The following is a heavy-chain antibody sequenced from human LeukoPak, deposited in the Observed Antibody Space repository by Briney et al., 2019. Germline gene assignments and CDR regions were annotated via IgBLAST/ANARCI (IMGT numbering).Heavy chain of an antibody. CDR2: IYYSGST. Sequence: KPSETLSLTCTVSGGSVSSYYLSWIRQPPGKGLEWIGYIYYSGSTYYNPSLKSRVTISVDTSKNQFSLKLSSVTAADTAVYYCARGVDQSNWFDPWGQGTLATVSS. D-gene: IGHD6-19*01. V-gene: IGHV4-59*02. CDR1: GGSVSSYY. J-gene: IGHJ5*02. CDR3: ARGVDQSNWFDP.